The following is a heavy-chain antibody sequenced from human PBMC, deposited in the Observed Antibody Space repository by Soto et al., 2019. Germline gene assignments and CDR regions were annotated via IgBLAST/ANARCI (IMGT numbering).Heavy chain of an antibody. Sequence: QVQWVESGGAVVQPGRSLRLSCVVSGFTISSVSIHWVRQAPGKGLEWVSVISKTEHNRYYAESVKGRFTVSRDNSNNPAYLQMDSLRPEDTAVYYCARGVRYARTLDHWGQGTLVSVSS. D-gene: IGHD3-16*01. V-gene: IGHV3-30-3*01. J-gene: IGHJ4*02. CDR2: ISKTEHNR. CDR1: GFTISSVS. CDR3: ARGVRYARTLDH.